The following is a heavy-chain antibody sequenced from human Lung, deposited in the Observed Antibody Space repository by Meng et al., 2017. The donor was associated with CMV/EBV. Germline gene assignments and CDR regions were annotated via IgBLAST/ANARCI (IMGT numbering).Heavy chain of an antibody. J-gene: IGHJ6*01. CDR1: GFTFSSYA. Sequence: GESLKISCAASGFTFSSYAMHWVRQAPGKGLEWVAVISYDGSNKYYADSVKGRFTISRDNSKNTLYLQMNSLRAEDTAVYYCARWGVDTAMADYYYGMDVLGQRTTVTVSS. D-gene: IGHD5-18*01. CDR2: ISYDGSNK. CDR3: ARWGVDTAMADYYYGMDV. V-gene: IGHV3-30*04.